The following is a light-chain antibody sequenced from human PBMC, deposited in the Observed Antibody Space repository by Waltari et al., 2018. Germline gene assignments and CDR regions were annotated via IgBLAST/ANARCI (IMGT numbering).Light chain of an antibody. Sequence: DIQLTQSPSTVSASVGDRVTIICRASQSITSWLAWYQQKPGKVPKLLIYKTSTLENEVPSRFSGSGSGTEFTLTISSLQPDDFATYYCQHYSSWTFGLGTKVEIK. J-gene: IGKJ1*01. CDR2: KTS. CDR3: QHYSSWT. CDR1: QSITSW. V-gene: IGKV1-5*03.